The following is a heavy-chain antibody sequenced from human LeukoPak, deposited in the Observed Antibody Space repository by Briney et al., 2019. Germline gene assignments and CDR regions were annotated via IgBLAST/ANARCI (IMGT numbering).Heavy chain of an antibody. CDR2: IIPIFGTA. J-gene: IGHJ4*02. CDR1: GGTFSSYA. V-gene: IGHV1-69*01. D-gene: IGHD2-2*01. CDR3: ARGCCDCSSTSCKIRPPHFDY. Sequence: GSSVKVSCKASGGTFSSYAISWVRQAPGQGLEWMGGIIPIFGTANYAQKFQGRVTITADESTSTAYMELSSLRSEDTAVYYCARGCCDCSSTSCKIRPPHFDYWGQGTLVTVSS.